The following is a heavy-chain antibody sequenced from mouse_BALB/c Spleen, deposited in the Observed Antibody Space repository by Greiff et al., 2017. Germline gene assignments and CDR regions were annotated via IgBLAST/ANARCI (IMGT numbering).Heavy chain of an antibody. CDR1: GYSITSDYA. Sequence: EVQLQESGPGLVKPSQSLSLTCTVTGYSITSDYAWNWIRQFPGNKLEWMGYISYSGSTSYNPSLKSRISITRDTSKNQFFLQLNSVTTEDTATYYCAASAYYRYDGAMDYWGQGTSVTVSS. V-gene: IGHV3-2*02. CDR3: AASAYYRYDGAMDY. CDR2: ISYSGST. J-gene: IGHJ4*01. D-gene: IGHD2-14*01.